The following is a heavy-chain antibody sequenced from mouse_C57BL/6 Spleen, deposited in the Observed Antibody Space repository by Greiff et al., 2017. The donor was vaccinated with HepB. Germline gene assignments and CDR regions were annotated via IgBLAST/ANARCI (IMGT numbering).Heavy chain of an antibody. V-gene: IGHV1-22*01. CDR2: INPNNGGT. D-gene: IGHD1-2*01. J-gene: IGHJ2*01. CDR1: GYTFTDYN. CDR3: AREWATHFYIDY. Sequence: EVQLQQSGPELVKPGASVKMSCKASGYTFTDYNMHWVKQSHGKSLEWIGYINPNNGGTSYNQKFKGKATLTVNKYSSTAYMELRSLTSEDSAVYYCAREWATHFYIDYWGQGTTLTVSS.